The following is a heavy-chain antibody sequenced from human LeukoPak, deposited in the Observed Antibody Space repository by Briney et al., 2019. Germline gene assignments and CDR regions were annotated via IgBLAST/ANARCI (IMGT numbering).Heavy chain of an antibody. CDR2: IIPILGIA. CDR3: ASSTRYSNSPYFDY. J-gene: IGHJ4*02. CDR1: GGTFSSYA. Sequence: GASVKVSCKSSGGTFSSYAIIWVRQAPGQGLEWMGRIIPILGIANYAQKFQGRVTITADKSTSTAYMELSSLRSEDTAVYYCASSTRYSNSPYFDYWGQGTLVTVSS. V-gene: IGHV1-69*04. D-gene: IGHD4-11*01.